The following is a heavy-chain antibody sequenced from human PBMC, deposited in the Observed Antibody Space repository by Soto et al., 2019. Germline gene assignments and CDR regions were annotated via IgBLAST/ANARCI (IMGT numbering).Heavy chain of an antibody. Sequence: ASVKVSCKASGYTFTIYYMHWVRQAPGEGLEWKGIINPSGGSTSYAQKFQGRVTMTRDTSTSTVYMELSSLRSEDTAVYYCARDPSPVVVPAAIGFDPWGQGTLVTVSS. J-gene: IGHJ5*02. D-gene: IGHD2-2*02. V-gene: IGHV1-46*01. CDR2: INPSGGST. CDR1: GYTFTIYY. CDR3: ARDPSPVVVPAAIGFDP.